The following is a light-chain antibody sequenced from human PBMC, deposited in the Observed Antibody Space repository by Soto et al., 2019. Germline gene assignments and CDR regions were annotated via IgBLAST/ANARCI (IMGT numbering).Light chain of an antibody. CDR3: CSYTTSNTRQIV. V-gene: IGLV2-14*01. CDR2: DVS. J-gene: IGLJ1*01. CDR1: SSDVGGYNY. Sequence: QSALTQPASVSGSPGQSITISCTGTSSDVGGYNYVSWYQQHPGKAPKFMIYDVSNRPSGVSNRFSGSKSGNTASLTISGHQAEDEADDYCCSYTTSNTRQIVFGTGTKVTVL.